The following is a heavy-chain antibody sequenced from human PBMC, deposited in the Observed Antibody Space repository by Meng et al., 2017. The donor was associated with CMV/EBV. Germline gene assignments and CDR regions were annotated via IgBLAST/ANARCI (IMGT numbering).Heavy chain of an antibody. D-gene: IGHD2-2*01. CDR3: AKRYCSSTSCPRTLNYYYYYGMDV. V-gene: IGHV3-23*03. Sequence: GESLKISCAASGFTFSSYAMSWVRQAPGKGLEWVSVIYSGGSSTYYADSVKGRFTISRDKSKNTLYLQMNSLRAEDTAVYYCAKRYCSSTSCPRTLNYYYYYGMDVWGQGTTVTVSS. J-gene: IGHJ6*02. CDR2: IYSGGSST. CDR1: GFTFSSYA.